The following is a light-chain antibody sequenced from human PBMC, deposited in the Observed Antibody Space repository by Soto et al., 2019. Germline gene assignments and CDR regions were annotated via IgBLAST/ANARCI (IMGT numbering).Light chain of an antibody. J-gene: IGKJ2*01. CDR3: QQYGDSPLYS. CDR1: RNVRSSH. V-gene: IGKV3-20*01. Sequence: DIALTQSPGTLSLSPGASATLSCRASRNVRSSHLAWYQQKPGQAPRLLIYGASTRATGIPDRFSGSGSGTDFTLTISRLEPEDFAVYYCQQYGDSPLYSFGQGTKLEIK. CDR2: GAS.